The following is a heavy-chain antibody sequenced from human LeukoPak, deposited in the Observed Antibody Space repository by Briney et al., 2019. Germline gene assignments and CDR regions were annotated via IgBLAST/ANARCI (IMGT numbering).Heavy chain of an antibody. V-gene: IGHV4-59*01. CDR2: IYYSGST. D-gene: IGHD6-13*01. J-gene: IGHJ2*01. Sequence: PSETLSLTCTVSGGSISSYYWSWIRQPPGKGLEWIGYIYYSGSTNYNPTLKSRVTISVETSKNQFSLKLSSVTAADTAVYYCARVYYSNSYDYWYFDLWGRGTLVTVSS. CDR1: GGSISSYY. CDR3: ARVYYSNSYDYWYFDL.